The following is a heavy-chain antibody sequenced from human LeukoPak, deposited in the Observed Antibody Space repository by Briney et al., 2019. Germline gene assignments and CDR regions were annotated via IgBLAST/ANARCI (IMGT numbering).Heavy chain of an antibody. V-gene: IGHV1-18*01. Sequence: GASVKVSCKASGYTFTSYGISWVRQAPGQGLEWMGWISAYNGNTNYAQKLQGRVTMTTDTSTSTAYMELRSLRSDDTAVYYCARAKTQGVVGASELRYWGQGTLVTVSS. CDR3: ARAKTQGVVGASELRY. D-gene: IGHD1-26*01. CDR1: GYTFTSYG. CDR2: ISAYNGNT. J-gene: IGHJ4*02.